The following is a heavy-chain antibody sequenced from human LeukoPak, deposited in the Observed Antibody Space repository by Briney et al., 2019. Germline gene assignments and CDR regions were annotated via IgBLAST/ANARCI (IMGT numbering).Heavy chain of an antibody. CDR1: GYTFTAYY. D-gene: IGHD1-1*01. J-gene: IGHJ4*02. Sequence: ASVKVSCKASGYTFTAYYLHWVRQAPGQGLEWMGWINPYSGSTNYAQNFQGRVTMTRDTSISTAYMELSRLRSDDTAVYYCARDPSTGYWGQGTLVTVSS. V-gene: IGHV1-2*02. CDR3: ARDPSTGY. CDR2: INPYSGST.